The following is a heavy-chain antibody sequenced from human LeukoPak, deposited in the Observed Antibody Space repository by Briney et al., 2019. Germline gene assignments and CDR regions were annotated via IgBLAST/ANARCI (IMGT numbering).Heavy chain of an antibody. Sequence: ASVKVSCKASGYTFTSYDINWVRQATRHGLEWMGWMNPNSVNTGYAQKFQGRVTMTRNTSISTAYMELSSLRSEDTDVYYCARGFRISMWFDPWGQGTLVTVSS. V-gene: IGHV1-8*01. J-gene: IGHJ5*02. CDR1: GYTFTSYD. D-gene: IGHD2-15*01. CDR2: MNPNSVNT. CDR3: ARGFRISMWFDP.